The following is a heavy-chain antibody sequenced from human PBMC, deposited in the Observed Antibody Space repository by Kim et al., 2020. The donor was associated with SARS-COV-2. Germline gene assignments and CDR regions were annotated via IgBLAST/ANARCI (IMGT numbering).Heavy chain of an antibody. CDR1: GGSFSGYY. Sequence: SETLSLTCAVYGGSFSGYYWSWIRQPPGKGLEWIGEINHSGSTNYNPSLKSRVTISVDTSKNQFSPKLSSVTAADTAVYYCARAEQQLDPSTPGGLDYWGQGTLVTVSS. CDR3: ARAEQQLDPSTPGGLDY. J-gene: IGHJ4*02. D-gene: IGHD6-13*01. V-gene: IGHV4-34*01. CDR2: INHSGST.